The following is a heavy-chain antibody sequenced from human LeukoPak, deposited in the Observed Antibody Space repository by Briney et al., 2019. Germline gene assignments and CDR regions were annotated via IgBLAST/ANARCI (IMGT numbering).Heavy chain of an antibody. CDR3: TRGGKYRRGSSYDDLYYYYYMDV. Sequence: GGSLRLSCAASGFTFDVYGMSWVRQAPGKGLEWVSGINWNGGSTGYADSVKGRFTISRDNAKNSLYLQMNSLRAEDTALYYFTRGGKYRRGSSYDDLYYYYYMDVWGKGTTVIISS. CDR1: GFTFDVYG. CDR2: INWNGGST. V-gene: IGHV3-20*04. D-gene: IGHD5-18*01. J-gene: IGHJ6*03.